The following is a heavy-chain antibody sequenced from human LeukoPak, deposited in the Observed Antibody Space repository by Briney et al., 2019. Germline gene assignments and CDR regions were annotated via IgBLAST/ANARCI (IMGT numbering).Heavy chain of an antibody. D-gene: IGHD6-19*01. Sequence: ASVKVSLKASGYTFTTYGISWVRQATGQGLEWMGWISGKGKPSYGQMFKGRVTMTTDTSTSTAYMELRSLTSDDTAVYYCVRDQYWLVPYYFDYWGQGSRVTVSS. CDR3: VRDQYWLVPYYFDY. CDR1: GYTFTTYG. J-gene: IGHJ4*02. CDR2: ISGKGKP. V-gene: IGHV1-18*01.